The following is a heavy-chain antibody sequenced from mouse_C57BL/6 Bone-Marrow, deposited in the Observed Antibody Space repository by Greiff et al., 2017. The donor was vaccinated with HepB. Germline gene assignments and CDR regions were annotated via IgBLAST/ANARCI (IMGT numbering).Heavy chain of an antibody. V-gene: IGHV3-6*01. CDR2: ISYDGSN. Sequence: EVQLQQSGPGLVKPSQSLSLTCSVTGYSITSGYYWNWIRQFPGNKLEWMGYISYDGSNNYNPSLKNRISITRDTSKNQFFLKLNSVTTEVTATYYCARGGLLYYAMDYWGQGTSVTVSS. J-gene: IGHJ4*01. D-gene: IGHD2-1*01. CDR3: ARGGLLYYAMDY. CDR1: GYSITSGYY.